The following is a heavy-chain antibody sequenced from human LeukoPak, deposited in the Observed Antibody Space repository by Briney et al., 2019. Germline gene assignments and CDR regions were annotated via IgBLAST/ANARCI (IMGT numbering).Heavy chain of an antibody. Sequence: GASVKVSCKASGYTFTYCYLHWVRQAPGQALEWMGWITPFNGNTNYAQKFQDRVTITRDRSMSTAYMELSRLRSDDTAVYYCAREGRQGGYRGNDAFDIWGQGTMVTVSS. J-gene: IGHJ3*02. CDR1: GYTFTYCY. D-gene: IGHD3-16*01. CDR2: ITPFNGNT. V-gene: IGHV1-45*02. CDR3: AREGRQGGYRGNDAFDI.